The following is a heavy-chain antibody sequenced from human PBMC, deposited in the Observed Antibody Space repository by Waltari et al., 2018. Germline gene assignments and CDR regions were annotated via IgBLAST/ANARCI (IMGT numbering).Heavy chain of an antibody. V-gene: IGHV3-21*02. CDR2: ISSGSTYI. D-gene: IGHD6-6*01. CDR3: ARANSRHTQEYHGMDV. CDR1: GFTFSDHS. J-gene: IGHJ6*02. Sequence: EVQLVESGGGLVKPGGSLRLSCEASGFTFSDHSMNRVRQAPGKGLEWVSSISSGSTYIFYSDLVKGRFFISRDNANNSLYLQMNSLTAEDTAVYYCARANSRHTQEYHGMDVWGQGTTITVSS.